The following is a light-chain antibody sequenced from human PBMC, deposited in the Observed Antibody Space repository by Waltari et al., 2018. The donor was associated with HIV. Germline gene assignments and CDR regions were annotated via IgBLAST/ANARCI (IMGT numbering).Light chain of an antibody. V-gene: IGLV1-44*01. CDR1: RSNIGSNT. J-gene: IGLJ2*01. Sequence: QSVLTQPPSASGTPGQSVSISCSGSRSNIGSNTVNWYQQLPGTAPKLLIYSNKQRPSGVPDRFSGSKSGTSASLAISGLQSEDEADYYCAAWDDSLNGVVFGGGTKLTVL. CDR2: SNK. CDR3: AAWDDSLNGVV.